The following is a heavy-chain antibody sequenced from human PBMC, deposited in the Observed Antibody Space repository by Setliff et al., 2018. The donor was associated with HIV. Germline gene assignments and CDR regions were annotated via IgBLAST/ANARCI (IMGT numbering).Heavy chain of an antibody. CDR2: IKQDGSEK. J-gene: IGHJ6*03. V-gene: IGHV3-7*01. CDR1: GFTFSDYW. Sequence: GGSLRLSCAASGFTFSDYWMTWVRQAPGKGLEWVANIKQDGSEKYCVDSVKGRFTISRDNAKNSLYLQMNSLRAEDTAVYYCARDKDYYDYSGYYYIYYYMDVWGKGTTVTVSS. CDR3: ARDKDYYDYSGYYYIYYYMDV. D-gene: IGHD3-22*01.